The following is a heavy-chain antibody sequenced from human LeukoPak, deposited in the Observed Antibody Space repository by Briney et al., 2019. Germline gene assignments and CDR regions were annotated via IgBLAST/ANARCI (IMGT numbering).Heavy chain of an antibody. CDR2: ISGSGDRT. CDR3: AKDRGGSGSTTFDY. J-gene: IGHJ4*02. Sequence: GGSLRLSCAASGFTFTNYAMNWVRQAPGKGLEWVSVISGSGDRTFYADSVRGRFTISRDNSKNTLYLQMNSLRAEDTAVYYCAKDRGGSGSTTFDYWGQGTLVTVSS. V-gene: IGHV3-23*01. D-gene: IGHD3-10*01. CDR1: GFTFTNYA.